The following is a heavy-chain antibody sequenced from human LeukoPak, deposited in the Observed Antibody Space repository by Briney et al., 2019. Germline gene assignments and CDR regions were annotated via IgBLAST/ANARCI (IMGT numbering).Heavy chain of an antibody. Sequence: GESLKISCVASGFSFGSYGMHWVRQAPGKGLEWVAVIWPDGRFKYYVDSVKDRFTISRDNSKSVLYLEMTSLRAEDTAMYFCARALRDKIRTTPVPLDFRGQGTLVSVSS. CDR1: GFSFGSYG. V-gene: IGHV3-33*01. CDR3: ARALRDKIRTTPVPLDF. J-gene: IGHJ4*02. CDR2: IWPDGRFK.